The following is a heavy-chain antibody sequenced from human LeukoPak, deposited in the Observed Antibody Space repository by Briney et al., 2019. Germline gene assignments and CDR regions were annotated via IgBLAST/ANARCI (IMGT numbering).Heavy chain of an antibody. V-gene: IGHV4-39*07. CDR1: GGSISSSSYY. CDR3: ARVASGEYFDY. Sequence: PSETLSLTCTVSGGSISSSSYYWGWIRQPPGKGLEWIGEINHSGSTNYNPSLKSRVTISVDTSKNQFSLKLSSVTAADTAVYYCARVASGEYFDYWGQGTLVTVSS. J-gene: IGHJ4*02. D-gene: IGHD3-10*01. CDR2: INHSGST.